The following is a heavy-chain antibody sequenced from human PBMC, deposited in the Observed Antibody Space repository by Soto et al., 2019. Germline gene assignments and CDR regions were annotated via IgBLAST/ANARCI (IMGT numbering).Heavy chain of an antibody. D-gene: IGHD6-13*01. J-gene: IGHJ6*02. V-gene: IGHV3-23*01. Sequence: XGSLRLSCAASGFTFSSYAMTGVRQAPGRGLEGVSAVSGSGDSTYYADSVKGRFTISRDNSKNTIYLQMNSLRAEDTALYYCAKVDHRSPYYYGMDVWGQGTTVTVSS. CDR3: AKVDHRSPYYYGMDV. CDR2: VSGSGDST. CDR1: GFTFSSYA.